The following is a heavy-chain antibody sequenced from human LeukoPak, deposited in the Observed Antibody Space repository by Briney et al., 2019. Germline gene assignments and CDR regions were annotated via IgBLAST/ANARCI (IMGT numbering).Heavy chain of an antibody. D-gene: IGHD3-10*01. CDR1: GFTFSSYS. CDR2: ISSSSSYI. CDR3: ARYYGSGGKYYFDY. J-gene: IGHJ4*02. Sequence: GGSLRLSCAASGFTFSSYSMNWVRQAPGKGLEWVSPISSSSSYIYYADSVKGRFTISRDNAKNSLYLQMNSLRAEDTAVYYCARYYGSGGKYYFDYWGQGTLVTVSS. V-gene: IGHV3-21*01.